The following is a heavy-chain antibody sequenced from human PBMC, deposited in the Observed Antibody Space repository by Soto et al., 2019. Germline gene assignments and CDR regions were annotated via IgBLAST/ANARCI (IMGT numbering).Heavy chain of an antibody. Sequence: PGGSLRLSCTASGFTFGDYAMSWFRQAPGKGLGWVGFIRSKAYGGTTEYAASVKGRFTISRDDSKSIAYLQMNSLKTEDTAVYYCTRENYYDSSGYPDYWGQGTLVTVSS. D-gene: IGHD3-22*01. CDR2: IRSKAYGGTT. V-gene: IGHV3-49*03. CDR3: TRENYYDSSGYPDY. J-gene: IGHJ4*02. CDR1: GFTFGDYA.